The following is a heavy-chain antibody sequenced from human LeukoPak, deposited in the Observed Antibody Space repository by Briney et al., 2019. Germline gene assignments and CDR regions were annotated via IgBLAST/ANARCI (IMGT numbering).Heavy chain of an antibody. CDR3: ARSYYGDYEDF. CDR1: GFTSSTYW. CDR2: ITSDGSST. V-gene: IGHV3-74*01. D-gene: IGHD4-17*01. J-gene: IGHJ4*02. Sequence: PGGSLRLSCAASGFTSSTYWIHCVRQAPAKGLMWVSRITSDGSSTSYADSVKGRFTISRDDAKNTVYLHMNSLKVEDTAVYYCARSYYGDYEDFWGQGTLVAVSS.